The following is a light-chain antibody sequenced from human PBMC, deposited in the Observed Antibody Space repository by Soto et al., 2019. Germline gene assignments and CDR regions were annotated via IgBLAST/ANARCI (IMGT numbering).Light chain of an antibody. CDR2: EVS. Sequence: QSALTQPPSVYGSPGQSVTISCTGTSSDVGSYNRVSWYQQPPGTAPKRMIYEVSNRPSGVPDRFSGSKSGNTASLTISGLQAEDEADYYCSSYTSSSTFVFGTGTKVTVL. J-gene: IGLJ1*01. CDR3: SSYTSSSTFV. V-gene: IGLV2-18*02. CDR1: SSDVGSYNR.